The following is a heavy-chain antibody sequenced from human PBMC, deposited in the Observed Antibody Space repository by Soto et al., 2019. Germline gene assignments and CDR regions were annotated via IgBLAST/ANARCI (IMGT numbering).Heavy chain of an antibody. CDR1: VLTFSSYA. V-gene: IGHV3-64D*08. CDR3: VKGIAAAGYYYYGMDV. Sequence: GSLRLSCSATVLTFSSYAMHWVRQAPGKGLEYVSAISSNGGSTYYADSVNGRFTISRDNSKNTLYLQMSSLRAEDTAVYYFVKGIAAAGYYYYGMDVWGQGTTVTVSS. CDR2: ISSNGGST. D-gene: IGHD6-13*01. J-gene: IGHJ6*02.